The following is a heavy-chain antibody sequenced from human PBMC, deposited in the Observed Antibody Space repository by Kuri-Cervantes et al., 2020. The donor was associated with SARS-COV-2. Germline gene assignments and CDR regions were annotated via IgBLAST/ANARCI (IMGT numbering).Heavy chain of an antibody. CDR2: VRGKANNYAT. CDR1: GFLFSAFA. J-gene: IGHJ4*02. V-gene: IGHV3-73*01. Sequence: GGSLRPSFEVSGFLFSAFAINWVRQGSGKGLEWVGHVRGKANNYATACAASVKGRFTISRDDSKNMAYLQMNSLRTEDTTVYYCTTLIDYWGQGALVTVSS. CDR3: TTLIDY.